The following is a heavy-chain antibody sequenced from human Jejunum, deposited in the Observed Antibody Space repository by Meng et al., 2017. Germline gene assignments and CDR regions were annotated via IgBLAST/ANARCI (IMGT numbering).Heavy chain of an antibody. CDR2: IHHTGNI. CDR3: ARDLLGPAIAATGWFDP. J-gene: IGHJ5*02. V-gene: IGHV4-4*02. Sequence: LPASGPALVKPSGTLSLTCAVSGASISDNNWWSWVRQAPGKGLEWIGEIHHTGNINYNPSLKSRVTMSLDKPKNQFSLEVTSVTAADTAVYYCARDLLGPAIAATGWFDPWGQGTLVTVSS. D-gene: IGHD6-13*01. CDR1: GASISDNNW.